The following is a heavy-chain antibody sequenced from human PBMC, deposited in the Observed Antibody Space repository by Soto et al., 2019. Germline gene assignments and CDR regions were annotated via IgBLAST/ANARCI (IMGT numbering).Heavy chain of an antibody. J-gene: IGHJ6*03. D-gene: IGHD6-6*01. CDR1: GGTFSSYT. CDR2: IIPILGIA. Sequence: QVQLVQSGAEVKKPGSSVKVSCKASGGTFSSYTISWVRQAPGQGLEWMGRIIPILGIANYAQKFQGRVTITADKSTSTAYMELSSLRSEDTAVYYCARDPSKQLVGNYYMDVWGKGTTVTVSS. V-gene: IGHV1-69*08. CDR3: ARDPSKQLVGNYYMDV.